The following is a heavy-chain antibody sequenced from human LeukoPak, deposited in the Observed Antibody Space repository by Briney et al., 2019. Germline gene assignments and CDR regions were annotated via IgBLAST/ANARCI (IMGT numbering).Heavy chain of an antibody. Sequence: PGGSLRLSCAASGFTFSSSWMHWVRQAPGKGLVWVSRMNGDGSSTSYAASVKGRFTISRDNAKNTLYLQMNSLRAEDTAVYFCAKGDKMLTWRRTYNRFDPWGQGTLVTVSS. CDR3: AKGDKMLTWRRTYNRFDP. V-gene: IGHV3-74*01. J-gene: IGHJ5*02. CDR1: GFTFSSSW. CDR2: MNGDGSST. D-gene: IGHD3-16*01.